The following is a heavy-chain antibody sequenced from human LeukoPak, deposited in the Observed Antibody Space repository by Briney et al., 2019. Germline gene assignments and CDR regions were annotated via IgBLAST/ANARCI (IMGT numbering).Heavy chain of an antibody. V-gene: IGHV4-4*07. CDR2: IYTSGST. J-gene: IGHJ4*02. CDR1: GGSISSYY. CDR3: ARSHYDFWSGYSLSLDY. D-gene: IGHD3-3*01. Sequence: PSETLSLTCTVSGGSISSYYWSWIRQPAGKGLEWIGRIYTSGSTNYNPSLKSRVTMSVDTSKNQFSLKLSSVTAADTAVYYCARSHYDFWSGYSLSLDYWGQGTLVTVSS.